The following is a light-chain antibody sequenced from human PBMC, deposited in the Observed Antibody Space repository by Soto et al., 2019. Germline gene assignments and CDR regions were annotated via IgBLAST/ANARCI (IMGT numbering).Light chain of an antibody. CDR2: GAS. CDR1: QSISSH. Sequence: DIQMTQSPSSLSASVGDRVSITCRASQSISSHLNWFQHKPGKAPKVLIYGASSLQGGVPSRFSGSGSGTDFTLTIKSLQPEDFATYYCQQSFSSPFTFGHGTKVDVK. V-gene: IGKV1-39*01. CDR3: QQSFSSPFT. J-gene: IGKJ3*01.